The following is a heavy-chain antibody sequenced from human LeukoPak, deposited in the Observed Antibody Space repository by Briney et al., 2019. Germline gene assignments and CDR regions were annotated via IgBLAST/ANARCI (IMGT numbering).Heavy chain of an antibody. D-gene: IGHD6-13*01. V-gene: IGHV4-4*07. CDR1: GGSISSYY. CDR2: IYTSGST. CDR3: ARESPLARPYYYYYMDV. Sequence: SETLSLTCTVSGGSISSYYWSWIRQPAGKGLEWIGRIYTSGSTNYNPSLKSRATMSVDTSKNQFSLKLSSVTAADTAVYYCARESPLARPYYYYYMDVWGKGTTVTVSS. J-gene: IGHJ6*03.